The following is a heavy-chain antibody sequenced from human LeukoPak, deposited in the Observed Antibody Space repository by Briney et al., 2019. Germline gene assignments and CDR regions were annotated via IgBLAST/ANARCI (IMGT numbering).Heavy chain of an antibody. Sequence: PGGSLRLSCAASGFTFSSYAMYWVRRTPGKGLEYVSVISGNGVSTHYATSVKGRFTISRDNSKNTLYLQMNSLRAEDTAVYYCAKGGTPIQLWHYFDYWGQGTLVTISS. J-gene: IGHJ4*02. V-gene: IGHV3-64*01. CDR1: GFTFSSYA. CDR2: ISGNGVST. D-gene: IGHD5-18*01. CDR3: AKGGTPIQLWHYFDY.